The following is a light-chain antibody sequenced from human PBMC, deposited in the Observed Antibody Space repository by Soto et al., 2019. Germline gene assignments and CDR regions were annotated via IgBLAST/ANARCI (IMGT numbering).Light chain of an antibody. V-gene: IGKV3-20*01. Sequence: VLSQSPGTLSLSPGERATLSCRASQTLSRSYLAWYQQKPGQAPRLLIFRASSRATGIPDRFSGSGSGTDFTLTISRLEPEDFAVCYCQQYDSSPDKYTFGQGTKMEIK. CDR1: QTLSRSY. CDR2: RAS. J-gene: IGKJ2*01. CDR3: QQYDSSPDKYT.